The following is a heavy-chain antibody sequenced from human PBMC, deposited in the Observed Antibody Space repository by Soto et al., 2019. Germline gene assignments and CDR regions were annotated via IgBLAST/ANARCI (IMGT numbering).Heavy chain of an antibody. CDR2: ISYDGSSQ. CDR1: GFTFSSYG. J-gene: IGHJ5*01. Sequence: QVQLVESGGGVVQPGRSLRLSCAASGFTFSSYGMHWVRQAPGKGLEWVSVISYDGSSQYYADSVKGRFTISRDKSKXXXXXXXXXXXXXXXXXXYCARGXXXFDSWGQGTLVTVSS. CDR3: ARGXXXFDS. V-gene: IGHV3-30-3*01. D-gene: IGHD3-10*01.